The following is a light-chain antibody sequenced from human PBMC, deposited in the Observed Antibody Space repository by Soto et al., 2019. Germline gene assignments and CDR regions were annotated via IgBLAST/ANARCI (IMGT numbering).Light chain of an antibody. CDR2: DAS. V-gene: IGKV1-33*01. CDR1: RDISHY. Sequence: DIQMTQSPSSLSASVGDRVTVTCQASRDISHYLNWYQHKPGKPPKLLIYDASFLETGVPSRFSGSRSGTNFTFTISSLQPEDIGTYYCQQYDDLFSFGPGTKVNI. CDR3: QQYDDLFS. J-gene: IGKJ3*01.